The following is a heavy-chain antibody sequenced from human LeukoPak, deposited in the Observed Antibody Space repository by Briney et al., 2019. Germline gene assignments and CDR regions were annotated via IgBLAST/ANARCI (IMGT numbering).Heavy chain of an antibody. CDR1: GYTFTGYY. V-gene: IGHV1-2*06. D-gene: IGHD3-22*01. CDR2: INPNSGGT. Sequence: ASVKVSCKASGYTFTGYYMHWVRQAPGQGLEWMGRINPNSGGTNYAQKFQGRVTMTRDTSISTAYMELSRLRPDDTAVYYCAREYYYDSSGYYYRKLDYWGQGTLVTVSS. CDR3: AREYYYDSSGYYYRKLDY. J-gene: IGHJ4*02.